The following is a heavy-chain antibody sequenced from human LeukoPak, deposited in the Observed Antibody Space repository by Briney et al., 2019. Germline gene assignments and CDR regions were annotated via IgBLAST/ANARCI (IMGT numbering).Heavy chain of an antibody. D-gene: IGHD3-3*01. CDR3: AREPPYYDFWSGATYYYYMDV. V-gene: IGHV1-18*01. CDR1: GYTFTSYG. J-gene: IGHJ6*03. Sequence: ASVKVSCKASGYTFTSYGISWVRQAPGQGLEWMGWISAYNGNTNYAQKLQGRVTMTTDTSTSTAYMELRSLRSDDTAVYYCAREPPYYDFWSGATYYYYMDVWGKGTTVTVSS. CDR2: ISAYNGNT.